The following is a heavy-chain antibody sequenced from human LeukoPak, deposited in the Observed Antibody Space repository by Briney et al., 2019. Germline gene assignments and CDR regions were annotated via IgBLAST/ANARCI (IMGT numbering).Heavy chain of an antibody. Sequence: ASVKVSCKASGYTFTSYYMHWVRQAPGQGLEWMGIINPSGGSTGYAQKFQGRVTMTRDTSTSTVYMELSSLRSEDTAVYYCARDTEPHYYDSSGYYGYWGQGTLVTVSS. CDR1: GYTFTSYY. D-gene: IGHD3-22*01. CDR3: ARDTEPHYYDSSGYYGY. V-gene: IGHV1-46*01. CDR2: INPSGGST. J-gene: IGHJ4*02.